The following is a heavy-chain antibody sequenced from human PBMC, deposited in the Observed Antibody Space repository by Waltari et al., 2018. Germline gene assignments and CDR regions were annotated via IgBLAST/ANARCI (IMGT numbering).Heavy chain of an antibody. CDR2: INHSAST. J-gene: IGHJ5*02. CDR1: GGSFSGYY. D-gene: IGHD3-3*01. V-gene: IGHV4-34*01. CDR3: ARVFNFWSGTTTNWFDP. Sequence: QVQLQQWGAGLLKPSETLSLTCAVYGGSFSGYYWSWIRQPPGKGLEWIGEINHSASTNYNPSLKSRVTISVDTSKNQFSLKLSSVTAADTAVYYCARVFNFWSGTTTNWFDPWGQGTLVTVSS.